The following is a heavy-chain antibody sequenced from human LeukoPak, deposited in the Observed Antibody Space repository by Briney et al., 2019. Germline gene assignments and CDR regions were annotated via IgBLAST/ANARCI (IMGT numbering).Heavy chain of an antibody. CDR3: ARGDLSSGYYL. V-gene: IGHV4-34*01. CDR1: GGSFSGYY. CDR2: INHRGST. J-gene: IGHJ5*02. Sequence: TSETLSLTCAVYGGSFSGYYWSWIRQPPGKGLEWIGEINHRGSTNYNPSLKSRVTISVDTSKNQFSLKLSSVTAADTAVYYCARGDLSSGYYLWGQGTLVTVSS. D-gene: IGHD3-22*01.